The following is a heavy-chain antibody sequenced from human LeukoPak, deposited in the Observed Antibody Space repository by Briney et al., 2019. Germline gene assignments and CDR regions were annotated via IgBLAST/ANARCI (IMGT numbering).Heavy chain of an antibody. CDR2: IIPIFGTA. Sequence: GASVKVSCKASGGTFSSYAISLVRQAPGQGLEWMGRIIPIFGTANYAQKFQGRVTITTDESTSTAYMELSSLRSKDTAVYYCARDAAVLYGFDPWGQGTLVTVSS. CDR1: GGTFSSYA. CDR3: ARDAAVLYGFDP. V-gene: IGHV1-69*05. D-gene: IGHD2-8*01. J-gene: IGHJ5*02.